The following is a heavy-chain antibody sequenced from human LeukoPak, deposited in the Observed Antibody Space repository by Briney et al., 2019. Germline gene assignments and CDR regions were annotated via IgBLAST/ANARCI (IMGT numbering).Heavy chain of an antibody. V-gene: IGHV1-8*03. CDR1: GYTFTSYD. CDR3: ARGIRRNYYYYYMDV. Sequence: ASVKVSCKASGYTFTSYDINWVRQATGQGLEWMGWMNPNSGNTGYAQKFQGRVTITRSTSISTAYMELSSLRSEDTAVYYCARGIRRNYYYYYMDVWGKGTTVTVSS. D-gene: IGHD1-14*01. J-gene: IGHJ6*03. CDR2: MNPNSGNT.